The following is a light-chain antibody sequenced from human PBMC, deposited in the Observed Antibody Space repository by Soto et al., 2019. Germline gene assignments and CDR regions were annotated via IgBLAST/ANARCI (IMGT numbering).Light chain of an antibody. V-gene: IGLV1-40*01. CDR3: QSYDSSLSGCVV. CDR1: SSNIGAGYD. Sequence: QSVLTQPPSVSGAPGQRVTISCTGSSSNIGAGYDVHWYQQLPGTAPKLLIYGNSNQPSGVPDRFSGSKSGTSASLAITGLQAEDEADYYCQSYDSSLSGCVVFGGGTKLTVL. CDR2: GNS. J-gene: IGLJ2*01.